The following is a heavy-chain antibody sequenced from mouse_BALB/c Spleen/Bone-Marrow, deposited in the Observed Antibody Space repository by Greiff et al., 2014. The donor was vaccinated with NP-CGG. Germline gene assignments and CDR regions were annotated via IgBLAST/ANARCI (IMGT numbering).Heavy chain of an antibody. CDR1: GFTFSSFG. CDR2: ISSGSSTI. Sequence: EVMLVESGGGLVQPGGSRKLSCAASGFTFSSFGMHWVRQAPEKGLEWVAYISSGSSTIYYADTVKGRFTISRDNPKNTLFLQMISLRSEDTAMYYCARSYYGSSYYFDYWGQGTTLTVSS. CDR3: ARSYYGSSYYFDY. V-gene: IGHV5-17*02. J-gene: IGHJ2*01. D-gene: IGHD1-1*01.